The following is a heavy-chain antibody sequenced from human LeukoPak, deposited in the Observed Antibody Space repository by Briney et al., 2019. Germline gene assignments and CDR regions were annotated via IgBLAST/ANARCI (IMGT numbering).Heavy chain of an antibody. CDR2: ISSSSSTI. J-gene: IGHJ4*02. CDR1: GFTFSSYS. V-gene: IGHV3-48*04. CDR3: AREAMVRGAYYFDY. D-gene: IGHD3-10*01. Sequence: GGSLRLSCAASGFTFSSYSMNWVRQAPGKGLEWVSYISSSSSTIYYADSVKGRFTISRDNAKNSLYLQMNSLRAEDTAVYYCAREAMVRGAYYFDYWGQGTLVTVSS.